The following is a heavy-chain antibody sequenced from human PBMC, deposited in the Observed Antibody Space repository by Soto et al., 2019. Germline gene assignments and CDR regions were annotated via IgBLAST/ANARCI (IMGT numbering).Heavy chain of an antibody. CDR3: AKDWISARTWEWNDVRGYYMDV. D-gene: IGHD1-1*01. J-gene: IGHJ6*03. CDR2: ISGSGGST. Sequence: GGSLRLSCAASGFTFSSYAMSWVRQAPGKGLEWVSAISGSGGSTYYADSVKGRFTISRDNSKNTLYLQMNSLRAEDTAVYYCAKDWISARTWEWNDVRGYYMDVWGKGTTVTVSS. CDR1: GFTFSSYA. V-gene: IGHV3-23*01.